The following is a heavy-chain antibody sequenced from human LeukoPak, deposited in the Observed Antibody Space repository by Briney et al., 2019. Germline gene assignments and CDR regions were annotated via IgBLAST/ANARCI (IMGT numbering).Heavy chain of an antibody. J-gene: IGHJ4*02. Sequence: GGSLRLSCAASGFTFDDYAMHWVRQAPGKGLEWVSLISGDGGSTYYADSVKGRFTISRDNSKNTLYLQMNRLRPEDTAVYYCARGTVTAPDYWGQGTLVTVSS. CDR1: GFTFDDYA. CDR2: ISGDGGST. V-gene: IGHV3-43*02. CDR3: ARGTVTAPDY. D-gene: IGHD2-21*02.